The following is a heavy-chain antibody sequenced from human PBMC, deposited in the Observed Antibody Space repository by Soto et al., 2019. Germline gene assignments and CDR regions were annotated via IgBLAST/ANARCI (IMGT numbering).Heavy chain of an antibody. CDR2: IIPLFGTA. CDR1: GGTFSSYA. CDR3: ARVLSNTSERWFDS. D-gene: IGHD2-2*01. V-gene: IGHV1-69*01. J-gene: IGHJ5*01. Sequence: QVQLVQSGAEVKKPGSSVKVSCKASGGTFSSYAISWVRQAPGQGLEWMGGIIPLFGTANYAQKFQGRVTITADESASTAYLEMSRLRSKDTAVYYCARVLSNTSERWFDSWGQGTLV.